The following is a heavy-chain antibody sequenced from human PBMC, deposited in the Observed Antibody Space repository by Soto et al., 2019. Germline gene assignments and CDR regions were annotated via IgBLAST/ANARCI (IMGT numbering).Heavy chain of an antibody. V-gene: IGHV4-30-4*02. CDR1: GGSISSGDYY. D-gene: IGHD2-2*01. CDR2: IYYSGST. Sequence: SDSLSLSCTVSGGSISSGDYYWSWIRQPPGKGLEWIGYIYYSGSTYYNPSLKSRVTISVDTSKNQFSLKLSSVTAADTAVYYCARGDRYCSSTSCRYYYYGMDVWGQGTTVTVSS. CDR3: ARGDRYCSSTSCRYYYYGMDV. J-gene: IGHJ6*02.